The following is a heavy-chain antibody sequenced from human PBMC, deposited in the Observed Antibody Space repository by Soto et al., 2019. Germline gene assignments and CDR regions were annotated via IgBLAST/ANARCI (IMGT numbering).Heavy chain of an antibody. CDR3: ARADTYYYDSSGHDAFDI. J-gene: IGHJ3*02. V-gene: IGHV1-18*01. CDR1: GYTFTSYG. Sequence: ASVKVSCKASGYTFTSYGISWVRQAPGQGLEWMGWISAYNGNTNYAQKLQGRVTMTTDTSTSTAYMELRSLRSDDTAVYYCARADTYYYDSSGHDAFDIWGQGTMVTVSS. CDR2: ISAYNGNT. D-gene: IGHD3-22*01.